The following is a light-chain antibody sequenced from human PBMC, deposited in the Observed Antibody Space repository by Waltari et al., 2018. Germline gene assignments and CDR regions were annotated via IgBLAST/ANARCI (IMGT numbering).Light chain of an antibody. J-gene: IGKJ4*01. CDR2: DAY. Sequence: EIVLTQSPATLSLFPGERATLSCRASQSVSSYLAWYQQKPGQAPRLVLYDAYNRTRGIPARFSGSGSGTDFTLTISSLEPEDFAVYYCQQRSNWPPGPLTFGGGTKVEIK. V-gene: IGKV3-11*01. CDR1: QSVSSY. CDR3: QQRSNWPPGPLT.